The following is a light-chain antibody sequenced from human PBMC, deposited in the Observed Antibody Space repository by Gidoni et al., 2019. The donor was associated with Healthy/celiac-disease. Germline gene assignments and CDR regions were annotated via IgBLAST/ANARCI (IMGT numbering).Light chain of an antibody. J-gene: IGKJ4*01. CDR1: QGISSA. CDR3: QQFNSYPPLT. CDR2: DAS. Sequence: AIQLTQSPSSLSASVGDRVTITCRASQGISSALAWYQQKPGKAPKLLIYDASSVESGVPSRFSGSGSGTDFTLTISSLHPEDFATYYCQQFNSYPPLTFGGGTKVEIK. V-gene: IGKV1-13*02.